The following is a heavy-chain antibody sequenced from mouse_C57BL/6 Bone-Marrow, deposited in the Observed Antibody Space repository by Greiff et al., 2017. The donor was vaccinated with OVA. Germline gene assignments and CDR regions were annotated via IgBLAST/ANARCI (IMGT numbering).Heavy chain of an antibody. CDR1: GYTFTDYY. J-gene: IGHJ4*01. V-gene: IGHV1-19*01. Sequence: EVQRVESGPVLVKPGASVKMSCKASGYTFTDYYMNWVKQSHGKSLEWIGVINPYNGGTSYNQKFKGKATLTVDKSSSTAYMELNSLTSEDSAVYYCARTYYGSSYAMDYWGQGTSVTVSS. CDR2: INPYNGGT. D-gene: IGHD1-1*01. CDR3: ARTYYGSSYAMDY.